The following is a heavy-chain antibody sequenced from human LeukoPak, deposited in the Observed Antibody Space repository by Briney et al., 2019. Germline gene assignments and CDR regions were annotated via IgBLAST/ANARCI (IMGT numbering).Heavy chain of an antibody. J-gene: IGHJ4*02. CDR1: GGSISSGGYS. CDR3: ASRGYYYDSSGYYPFDY. CDR2: IYHSGST. Sequence: SKTLSLTCAVSGGSISSGGYSWSWIRQPPGKGLEWIGYIYHSGSTYYNPSLKSRVTISVDRSKNQFSLKLSSVTAADTAVYYCASRGYYYDSSGYYPFDYWGQGTLVTVSS. V-gene: IGHV4-30-2*01. D-gene: IGHD3-22*01.